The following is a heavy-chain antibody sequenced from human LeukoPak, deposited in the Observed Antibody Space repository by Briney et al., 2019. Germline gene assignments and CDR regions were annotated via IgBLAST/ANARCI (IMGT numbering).Heavy chain of an antibody. CDR2: ISATGDST. CDR3: ARDMGRLELRLHYYYMDV. V-gene: IGHV3-23*01. J-gene: IGHJ6*03. D-gene: IGHD1-7*01. CDR1: GFTFSSYG. Sequence: PGGSLRLSCAASGFTFSSYGMSWVRQAPGKGLEWVSGISATGDSTYYADSVKGRFTISRDNSKNTLYLQMNSLRAEDTAVYYCARDMGRLELRLHYYYMDVWGKGTTVTVSS.